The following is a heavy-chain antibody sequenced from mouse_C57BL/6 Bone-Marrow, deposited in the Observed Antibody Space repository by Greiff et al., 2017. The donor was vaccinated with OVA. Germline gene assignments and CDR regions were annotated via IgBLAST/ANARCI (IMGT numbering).Heavy chain of an antibody. CDR3: ARHLLSYYYAMDY. CDR2: IDPSDSYT. J-gene: IGHJ4*01. CDR1: GYTFTSYW. Sequence: QVQLKQPGAELVKPGASVKLSCKASGYTFTSYWMQWVKQRPGQGLEWIGEIDPSDSYTNYNQKFKGKATLTVDTSSSTAYMQLSSLTSEDSAVYYCARHLLSYYYAMDYWGQGTSVTVSS. D-gene: IGHD2-10*01. V-gene: IGHV1-50*01.